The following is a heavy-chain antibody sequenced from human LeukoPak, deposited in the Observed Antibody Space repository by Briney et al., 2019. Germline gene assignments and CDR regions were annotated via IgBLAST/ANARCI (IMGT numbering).Heavy chain of an antibody. Sequence: ASVKVSCKASGYTFTSYGISWVRQAPGQGLEWMGWISAYNGNTNYAQKLQGRVTMTTDTSTSTAYMELRSLRSDDTAVYYCARDGRRGSIREYYYGSGSYRGPDDYWGQGTLVTVSS. V-gene: IGHV1-18*01. CDR1: GYTFTSYG. CDR2: ISAYNGNT. CDR3: ARDGRRGSIREYYYGSGSYRGPDDY. D-gene: IGHD3-10*01. J-gene: IGHJ4*02.